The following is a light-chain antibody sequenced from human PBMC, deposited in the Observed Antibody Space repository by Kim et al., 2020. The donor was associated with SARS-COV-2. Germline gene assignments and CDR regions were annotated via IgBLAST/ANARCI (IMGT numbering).Light chain of an antibody. J-gene: IGLJ1*01. CDR1: SSDVGGYNY. CDR3: SSYTSSSAYV. V-gene: IGLV2-14*03. CDR2: DVS. Sequence: QSALTQPASVSGSPGQSITISCTGTSSDVGGYNYDSWYQQHPGKAPKLMIYDVSNRPSGVSNRFSGSKSGNTASLTISGLQAEDEADYYCSSYTSSSAYVFGTGTKVTVL.